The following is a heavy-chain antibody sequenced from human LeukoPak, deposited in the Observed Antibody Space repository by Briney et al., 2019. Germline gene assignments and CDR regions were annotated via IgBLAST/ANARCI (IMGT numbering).Heavy chain of an antibody. CDR3: ARSRDESSMDV. J-gene: IGHJ6*02. CDR1: GFTFSNYV. Sequence: PGGSLRLSCAASGFTFSNYVMHWVRQAPGKGLEWVAVIWYDGSNKEYADSVKGRFTISRDNPKNTLYLQVNSLRAEDTAVYYCARSRDESSMDVWGQGATVTVSS. CDR2: IWYDGSNK. V-gene: IGHV3-33*01.